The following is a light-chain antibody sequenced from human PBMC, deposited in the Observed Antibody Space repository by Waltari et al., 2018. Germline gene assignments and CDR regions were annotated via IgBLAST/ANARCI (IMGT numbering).Light chain of an antibody. CDR3: GTWDSSLSGAV. J-gene: IGLJ7*01. V-gene: IGLV1-51*02. Sequence: QSVLPQPPSVSVAPGQRVTISCPGGRPNIRNNSVSWYRQFPGTAPKLLIYEDTERPSGIPGRFSGSKSGTSATLDITGLQAGDEADYYCGTWDSSLSGAVFGGGTHLTVL. CDR2: EDT. CDR1: RPNIRNNS.